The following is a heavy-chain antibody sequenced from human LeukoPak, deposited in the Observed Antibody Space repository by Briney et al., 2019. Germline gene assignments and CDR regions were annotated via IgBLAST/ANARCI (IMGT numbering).Heavy chain of an antibody. D-gene: IGHD6-13*01. Sequence: PSETLSLTCAVYGGSFSGYYWSWIRQPPGKGLEWIGEINHSGSTNYNPSLKSRVTISVDTSKNQFSLKLSSVTAADTAVYYCARGGVAAKYYFDYWGPGTLVTVSP. J-gene: IGHJ4*02. CDR3: ARGGVAAKYYFDY. V-gene: IGHV4-34*01. CDR1: GGSFSGYY. CDR2: INHSGST.